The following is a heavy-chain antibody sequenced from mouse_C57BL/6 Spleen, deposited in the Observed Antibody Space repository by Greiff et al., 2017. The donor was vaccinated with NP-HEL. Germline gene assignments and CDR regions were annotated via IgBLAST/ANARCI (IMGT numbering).Heavy chain of an antibody. CDR3: ARNLYDGYHYFDY. CDR1: GFTFSDYG. V-gene: IGHV5-17*01. D-gene: IGHD2-3*01. Sequence: EVKVVESGGGLVKPGGSLKLSCAASGFTFSDYGMHWVRQAPEKGLEWVAYISSGSSTIYYVDTVKGRFTISRDNAKNTLFLQMTSLRSKDTAMYYCARNLYDGYHYFDYWGQGTTLTVSS. J-gene: IGHJ2*01. CDR2: ISSGSSTI.